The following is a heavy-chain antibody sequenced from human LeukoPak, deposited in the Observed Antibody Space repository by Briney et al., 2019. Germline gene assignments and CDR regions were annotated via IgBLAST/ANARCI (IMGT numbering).Heavy chain of an antibody. J-gene: IGHJ4*02. CDR2: ISGSGGST. CDR3: ATETIGRHYDY. CDR1: GFTFSSYV. Sequence: GGSLRLSCAASGFTFSSYVMNWVRQAPGKGLEWVSVISGSGGSTDYADSVKGRFTISRDNAKNSMYLQMDSLRDEDTAVYYCATETIGRHYDYWGQGTLLTVSS. D-gene: IGHD1-14*01. V-gene: IGHV3-23*01.